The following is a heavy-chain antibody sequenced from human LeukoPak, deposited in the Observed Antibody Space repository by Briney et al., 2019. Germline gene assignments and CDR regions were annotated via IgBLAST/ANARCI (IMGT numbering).Heavy chain of an antibody. Sequence: SETLSLTCTVSGGSIDTYYWSWIRQPAGRGLEWIGRIYTRGGITNYNPSLKSRVTISVDTSKNQFSLKLSSVTAADTAVYYCARDRLPRGVPGWFDPWGQGTLVTVSS. CDR3: ARDRLPRGVPGWFDP. J-gene: IGHJ5*02. CDR2: IYTRGGIT. CDR1: GGSIDTYY. V-gene: IGHV4-4*07. D-gene: IGHD2-15*01.